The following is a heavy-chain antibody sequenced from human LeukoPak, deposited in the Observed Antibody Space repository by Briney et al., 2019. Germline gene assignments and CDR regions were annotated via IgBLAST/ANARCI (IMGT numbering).Heavy chain of an antibody. CDR2: VSSYNGDT. Sequence: ASVKVSCKASGYTFTGYYMHWVRQAPGQGLEWMGWVSSYNGDTNYAQKFQGRLAMSTDTSTSTAYMELRSLRFDDTAIYYCVKDWHILTGRNCFDPWGQGTLVTVSS. CDR3: VKDWHILTGRNCFDP. V-gene: IGHV1-18*04. J-gene: IGHJ5*02. CDR1: GYTFTGYY. D-gene: IGHD3-9*01.